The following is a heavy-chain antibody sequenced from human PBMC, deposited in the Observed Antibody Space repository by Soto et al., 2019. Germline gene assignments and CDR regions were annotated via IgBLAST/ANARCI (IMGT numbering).Heavy chain of an antibody. Sequence: GASVKVSCKASGYTFTSYAMHWVRQAPGQRLEWMGWINAGTGNTKYSQKFQGRVTITRDTSASTAYMELNSLRSEDTAVYYCATPYRYSNSRYYYYGMDVWGQGTTVTVSS. J-gene: IGHJ6*02. V-gene: IGHV1-3*01. D-gene: IGHD6-13*01. CDR2: INAGTGNT. CDR3: ATPYRYSNSRYYYYGMDV. CDR1: GYTFTSYA.